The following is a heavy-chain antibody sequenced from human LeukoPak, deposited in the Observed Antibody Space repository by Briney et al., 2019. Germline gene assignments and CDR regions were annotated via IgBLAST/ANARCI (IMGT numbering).Heavy chain of an antibody. CDR3: ARETPDSSGWD. CDR1: GFTFRNNW. J-gene: IGHJ4*02. D-gene: IGHD6-19*01. Sequence: GGSLRLSCAASGFTFRNNWMSWVRQAPGKGLEWVANIKQDGSNKNYVDSVKGRFTISRDNAKNSLSLQMNSLRAEDTAVYYCARETPDSSGWDWGQGTLVTVSS. V-gene: IGHV3-7*01. CDR2: IKQDGSNK.